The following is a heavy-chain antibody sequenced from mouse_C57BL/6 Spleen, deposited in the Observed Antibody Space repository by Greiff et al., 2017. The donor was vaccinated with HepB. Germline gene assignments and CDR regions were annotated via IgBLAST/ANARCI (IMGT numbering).Heavy chain of an antibody. D-gene: IGHD1-1*02. Sequence: VQLVESGPGLVQPSQSLSITCTVSGFSLTSYGVHWVRQSPGKGLEWLGVIWSGGSTDYNAAFISRLSISKDNSKSQVFFKMNSLQADDTAIYYCARSLRVATVYYFDYWGQGTTLTVSS. CDR1: GFSLTSYG. J-gene: IGHJ2*01. V-gene: IGHV2-2*01. CDR3: ARSLRVATVYYFDY. CDR2: IWSGGST.